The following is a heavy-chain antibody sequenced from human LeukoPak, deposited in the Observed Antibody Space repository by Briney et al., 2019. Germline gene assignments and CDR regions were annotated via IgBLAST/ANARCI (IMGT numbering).Heavy chain of an antibody. CDR3: ARREGGYYDTSGYYRY. J-gene: IGHJ4*02. V-gene: IGHV5-51*01. D-gene: IGHD3-22*01. Sequence: GESLKTSFKGSGYSFNSYWIGWVRQMPGKGLEWVGIIYPGDSDSRYSPSFQGQVTISADKSISTAYLQWSSLKASDTAIYYCARREGGYYDTSGYYRYWGQGTLVTVSS. CDR2: IYPGDSDS. CDR1: GYSFNSYW.